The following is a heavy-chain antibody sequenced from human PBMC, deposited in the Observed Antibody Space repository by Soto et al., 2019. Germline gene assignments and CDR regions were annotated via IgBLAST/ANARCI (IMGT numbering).Heavy chain of an antibody. D-gene: IGHD2-8*01. CDR1: GFTFSGYS. V-gene: IGHV3-21*01. CDR3: ARVLNIVLMSHIDY. J-gene: IGHJ4*02. CDR2: ISSSSSYI. Sequence: GGSLRLSCAASGFTFSGYSMNWVRQAPGKGLEWVSSISSSSSYIYYADSVKGRFTISRDNAKNSLYLQMNSLRAEDTAVYYCARVLNIVLMSHIDYWGQGTLVTVSS.